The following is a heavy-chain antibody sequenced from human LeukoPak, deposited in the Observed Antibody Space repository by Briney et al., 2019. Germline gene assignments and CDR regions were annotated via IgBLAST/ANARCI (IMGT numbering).Heavy chain of an antibody. Sequence: SSKYYADSVKGRFTISRDNAKNSLYLQMNSLRAEDTAVYYCARDLMLGHDSSGYYGDYWGQGTLVTVSS. V-gene: IGHV3-48*04. J-gene: IGHJ4*02. D-gene: IGHD3-22*01. CDR3: ARDLMLGHDSSGYYGDY. CDR2: SSK.